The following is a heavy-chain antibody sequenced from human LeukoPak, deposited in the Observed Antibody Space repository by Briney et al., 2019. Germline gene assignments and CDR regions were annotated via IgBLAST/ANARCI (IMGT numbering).Heavy chain of an antibody. Sequence: ASVKVSCKASGYTFTSYGISWVRQAPGQGLEWMGWISAYNGNTNYAQKLQGKVTMTTDTSTSTAYMELRSLRSDDTAVYYCARDFGIGSGPAGFDYWGQGTLVTVSS. CDR2: ISAYNGNT. V-gene: IGHV1-18*01. J-gene: IGHJ4*02. CDR1: GYTFTSYG. CDR3: ARDFGIGSGPAGFDY. D-gene: IGHD2-15*01.